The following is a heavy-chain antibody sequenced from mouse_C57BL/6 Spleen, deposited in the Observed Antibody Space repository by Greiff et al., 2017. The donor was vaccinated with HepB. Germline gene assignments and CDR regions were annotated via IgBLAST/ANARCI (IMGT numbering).Heavy chain of an antibody. J-gene: IGHJ3*01. Sequence: VQLQQSGPELVKPGASVKISCKASGYTFTDYYINWVKQRPGQGLEWIGWIFPGSGSTYYNEKFKGKATLTVDKSSSTAYMLLSSLTSEDSAVYFSARSGRQLRLTGFAYWGQGTLVTVSA. V-gene: IGHV1-75*01. CDR2: IFPGSGST. D-gene: IGHD3-2*02. CDR3: ARSGRQLRLTGFAY. CDR1: GYTFTDYY.